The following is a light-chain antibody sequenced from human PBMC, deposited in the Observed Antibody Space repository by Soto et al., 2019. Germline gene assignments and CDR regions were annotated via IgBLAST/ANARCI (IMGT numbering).Light chain of an antibody. CDR1: QSVSSY. CDR2: DAS. CDR3: QQRSNWPT. Sequence: EIVLTQSAATLALSPGERATLSCRASQSVSSYLAWYQQKPGQAPTLLIYDASNRATGIPARFTGSGSGTDFTLTISSLEPEDFAVYYCQQRSNWPTSGQGTKVDIK. V-gene: IGKV3-11*01. J-gene: IGKJ1*01.